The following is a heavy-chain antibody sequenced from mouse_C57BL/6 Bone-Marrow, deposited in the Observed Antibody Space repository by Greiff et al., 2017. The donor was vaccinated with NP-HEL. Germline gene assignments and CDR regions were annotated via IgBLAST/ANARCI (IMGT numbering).Heavy chain of an antibody. CDR1: GYTFTSYG. CDR3: ARWSITTVVPCAD. V-gene: IGHV1-81*01. CDR2: IYPRSGNT. D-gene: IGHD1-1*01. J-gene: IGHJ3*01. Sequence: VMLVESGAELARPGASVKLSCKASGYTFTSYGISWVKQRTGQGLEWIGEIYPRSGNTYYNEKFKGKATLTADKSSSTAYMELRSLTSEDSAVYFCARWSITTVVPCADWGQGTLVTVSA.